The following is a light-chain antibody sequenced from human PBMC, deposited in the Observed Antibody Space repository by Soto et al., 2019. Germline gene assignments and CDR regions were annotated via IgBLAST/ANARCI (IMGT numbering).Light chain of an antibody. CDR2: DAS. V-gene: IGKV1-33*01. CDR3: QQYDNLHLT. Sequence: DIQMTQSPSSLSASVGDRVTITCQASQDISNYLNWYQQKPGKAPKLLIDDASNLETGVPSRFSGSGSGTDFTFTISSLQPEDIATYYCQQYDNLHLTFGGGTKVEIK. CDR1: QDISNY. J-gene: IGKJ4*01.